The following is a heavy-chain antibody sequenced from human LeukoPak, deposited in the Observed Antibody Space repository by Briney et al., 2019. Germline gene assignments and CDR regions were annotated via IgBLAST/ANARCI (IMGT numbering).Heavy chain of an antibody. CDR2: ISSDGYRT. V-gene: IGHV3-74*03. J-gene: IGHJ5*02. D-gene: IGHD3-22*01. Sequence: GGSLRLSCAASGFTFSSYWMHWVRQVPGKGPVWVSRISSDGYRTTYADSVKGRFTISRDNAKNSLYLQMNSLRAEDTAVYYCARVPAYYYDPGWSDPWGQGTLVTVSS. CDR3: ARVPAYYYDPGWSDP. CDR1: GFTFSSYW.